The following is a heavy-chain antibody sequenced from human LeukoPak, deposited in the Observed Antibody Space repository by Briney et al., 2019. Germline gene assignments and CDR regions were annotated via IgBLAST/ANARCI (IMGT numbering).Heavy chain of an antibody. D-gene: IGHD2-15*01. Sequence: SETQSLTCSVSGDSINSNYWSWMRQPPGKGLEWIGYIYYGGSTNYNPSLKSRVSMSVDTSKNQFSLNLSSVTAADTAVYHCARLLAGCPGGRCRAHFDYWGQGTLVTVSS. V-gene: IGHV4-59*01. CDR2: IYYGGST. CDR1: GDSINSNY. J-gene: IGHJ4*02. CDR3: ARLLAGCPGGRCRAHFDY.